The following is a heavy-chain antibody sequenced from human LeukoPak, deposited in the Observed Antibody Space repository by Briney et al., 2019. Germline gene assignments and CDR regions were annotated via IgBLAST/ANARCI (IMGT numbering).Heavy chain of an antibody. J-gene: IGHJ4*02. CDR1: GGSISSSSYY. V-gene: IGHV4-39*07. CDR2: MYYSGST. D-gene: IGHD2-2*01. Sequence: SETLSLTCTVSGGSISSSSYYWGWIRQPPGKGLEWIGSMYYSGSTNYNPSLKSRVTISVDTSKNQFSLKLSSVTAADTAVYYCARGLGCSSTSCPPVDYWGQGTLVTVSS. CDR3: ARGLGCSSTSCPPVDY.